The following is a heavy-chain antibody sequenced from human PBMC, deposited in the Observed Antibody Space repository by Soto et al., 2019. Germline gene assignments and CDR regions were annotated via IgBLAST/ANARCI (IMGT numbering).Heavy chain of an antibody. CDR1: EFTFSRYA. D-gene: IGHD1-1*01. CDR2: ISGTDGGT. J-gene: IGHJ4*02. V-gene: IGHV3-23*01. CDR3: GKPHSEGYRTTFFYH. Sequence: EVQVLESGGGLVQPGGSLRLSCAASEFTFSRYAMSWVRQSPGKGLEWVSGISGTDGGTYYADSVKGRFTISRDNSKNTVYLQMHSLRAEDTAVYYCGKPHSEGYRTTFFYHWGQGTLVTVSS.